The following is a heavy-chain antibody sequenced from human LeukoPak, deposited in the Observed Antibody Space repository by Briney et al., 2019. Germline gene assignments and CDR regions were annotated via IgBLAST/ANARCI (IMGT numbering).Heavy chain of an antibody. CDR3: ARDVRDSYCSGGSCRSSDAFDI. J-gene: IGHJ3*02. CDR2: IIPIFGTA. Sequence: SVKVSCKASGGTFSSYAISWVRQAPRQGLEWMGGIIPIFGTANYAQKFQGRVTITADESTSTAYMELSSLRSEDTAVYYCARDVRDSYCSGGSCRSSDAFDIWGQGTMVTVSS. D-gene: IGHD2-15*01. V-gene: IGHV1-69*01. CDR1: GGTFSSYA.